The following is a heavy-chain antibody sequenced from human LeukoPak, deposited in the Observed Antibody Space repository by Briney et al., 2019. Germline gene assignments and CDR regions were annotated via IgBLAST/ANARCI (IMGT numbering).Heavy chain of an antibody. CDR3: ATMVRGVSTYFDY. CDR1: GGSISSGGYY. J-gene: IGHJ4*02. CDR2: IYYSGST. Sequence: PSETLSLTCTVSGGSISSGGYYWSWIRQHPGKGLEWIGYIYYSGSTYYNPSLKSRVTISVDTSKNQFSLKLSSVTAADTAVYYCATMVRGVSTYFDYWGQGTLVTVSS. D-gene: IGHD3-10*01. V-gene: IGHV4-31*03.